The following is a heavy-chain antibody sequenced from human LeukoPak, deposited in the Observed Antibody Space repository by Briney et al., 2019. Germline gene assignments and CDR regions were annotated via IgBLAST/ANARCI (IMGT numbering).Heavy chain of an antibody. CDR3: ARFAATAFSFEY. CDR1: GFTVSSNY. CDR2: IYSGGTT. J-gene: IGHJ4*02. Sequence: GGSLRLSWAASGFTVSSNYMSWVRQAPGQGLEWVSAIYSGGTTFYADSAKGRFTISRDNSKNTLYLQMNSLRAEDTAVYYCARFAATAFSFEYWGQGTLVTVSS. V-gene: IGHV3-66*01. D-gene: IGHD6-13*01.